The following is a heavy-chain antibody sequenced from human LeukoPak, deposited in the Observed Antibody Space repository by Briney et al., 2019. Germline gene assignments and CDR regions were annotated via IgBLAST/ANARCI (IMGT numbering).Heavy chain of an antibody. CDR1: GGSFSGYY. CDR3: ARVPGGALNWFDP. Sequence: SETLSLTCAVYGGSFSGYYWSWIRQPPGKGLEWIGYIYYSGSTNYNPSLKSRVTISVDTSKNQFSLKLSSVTAADTAVYYCARVPGGALNWFDPWGQGTLATVSS. V-gene: IGHV4-59*08. CDR2: IYYSGST. D-gene: IGHD1-1*01. J-gene: IGHJ5*02.